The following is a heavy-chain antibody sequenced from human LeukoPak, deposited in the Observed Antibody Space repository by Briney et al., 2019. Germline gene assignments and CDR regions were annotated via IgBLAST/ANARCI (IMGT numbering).Heavy chain of an antibody. CDR1: GYTFTSYA. D-gene: IGHD1-26*01. CDR3: ARGTIVGATDDGYYYYYGMDV. CDR2: INAGNGNT. V-gene: IGHV1-3*01. Sequence: ATVKVSCKASGYTFTSYAMHWVRQAPGQRLEWMGWINAGNGNTKYSQKFQGRVTITRDTSTSTAYMELSSLRSEDTAVYYCARGTIVGATDDGYYYYYGMDVWGQGTTVTVSS. J-gene: IGHJ6*02.